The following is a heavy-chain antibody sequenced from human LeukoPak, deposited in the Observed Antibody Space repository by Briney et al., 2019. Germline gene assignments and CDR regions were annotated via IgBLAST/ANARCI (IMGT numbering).Heavy chain of an antibody. D-gene: IGHD3-22*01. CDR3: ARGVIFTMIVVVDLYYFDY. Sequence: GASVKVSCKASGGTFSSYAISWVRQAPGQGLEWVGGIIPIFGTANYAQKFQGRVTITADESTSTAYMELSSLRSEDTAVYYCARGVIFTMIVVVDLYYFDYWGQGTLVTVSS. J-gene: IGHJ4*02. V-gene: IGHV1-69*13. CDR1: GGTFSSYA. CDR2: IIPIFGTA.